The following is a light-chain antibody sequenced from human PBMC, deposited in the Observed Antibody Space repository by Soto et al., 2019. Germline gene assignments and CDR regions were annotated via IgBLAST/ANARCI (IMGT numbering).Light chain of an antibody. CDR2: GVH. CDR3: TALSANRVYL. CDR1: SNDIGTYDY. V-gene: IGLV2-14*01. Sequence: QSVLTPPISVSGSPGQSITISCTGNSNDIGTYDYVCWYQQHPGKAPRLLIHGVHNRSPGISGRFSDSKSGLTASLTISGLQAEEEADYYCTALSANRVYLFGPGTKVTVL. J-gene: IGLJ1*01.